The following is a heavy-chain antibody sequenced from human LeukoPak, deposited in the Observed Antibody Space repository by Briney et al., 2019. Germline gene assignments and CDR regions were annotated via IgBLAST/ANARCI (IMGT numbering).Heavy chain of an antibody. CDR1: GYTFTSYG. J-gene: IGHJ6*03. CDR2: ISAYNGNT. V-gene: IGHV1-18*01. Sequence: ASVTVSCKASGYTFTSYGISWVRQAPGQGLEWMGWISAYNGNTNYAQKLQGRVTMTTDTSTSTAYMELRSLRSDDTAVYYCARVMVYAIFHYYYYMDVWGKGTTVTVSS. CDR3: ARVMVYAIFHYYYYMDV. D-gene: IGHD2-8*01.